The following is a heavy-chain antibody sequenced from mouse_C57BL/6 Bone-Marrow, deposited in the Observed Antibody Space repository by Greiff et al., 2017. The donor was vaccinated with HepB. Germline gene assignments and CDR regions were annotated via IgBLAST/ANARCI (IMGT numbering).Heavy chain of an antibody. CDR1: GFTFSSYG. V-gene: IGHV5-6*02. CDR2: ISSGGSYT. Sequence: DVMLVESGGDLVKPGGSLKLSCAASGFTFSSYGMSWVRQTPDKRLEWVATISSGGSYTYYPDSVKGRFTISRDNAKHTLYLQMSSLKSEDTAMYYCARRGYDGYYYAMDYWGQGTSVTVSS. D-gene: IGHD2-3*01. J-gene: IGHJ4*01. CDR3: ARRGYDGYYYAMDY.